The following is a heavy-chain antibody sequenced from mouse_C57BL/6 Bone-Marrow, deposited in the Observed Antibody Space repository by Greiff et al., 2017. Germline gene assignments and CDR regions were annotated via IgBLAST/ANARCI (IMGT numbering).Heavy chain of an antibody. CDR2: ISSGSSTI. Sequence: EVKLEESGGGLVKPGGSLKLSCAASGFTFSDYGMHWVRQAPEKGLEWVAYISSGSSTIYYADTVKGRFTISRDNAKNTLFLQMTSLRSEDTAMYYCARNWDGDFDYWCQGTTLTVSS. D-gene: IGHD4-1*01. J-gene: IGHJ2*01. CDR3: ARNWDGDFDY. CDR1: GFTFSDYG. V-gene: IGHV5-17*01.